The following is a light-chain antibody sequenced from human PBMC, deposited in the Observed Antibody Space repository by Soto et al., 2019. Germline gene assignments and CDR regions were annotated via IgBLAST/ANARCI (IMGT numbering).Light chain of an antibody. J-gene: IGKJ4*01. CDR2: AAS. CDR1: QGIRSS. Sequence: IQLTQSPSSLSASVGDRVTITCRASQGIRSSLTWYQQKPGTAPKLLIYAASTLQSGVPSRFSGSGSGTEFTLTISSLQPEDFATYYCQRRASYPLTFGGGTKVEIQ. V-gene: IGKV1-9*01. CDR3: QRRASYPLT.